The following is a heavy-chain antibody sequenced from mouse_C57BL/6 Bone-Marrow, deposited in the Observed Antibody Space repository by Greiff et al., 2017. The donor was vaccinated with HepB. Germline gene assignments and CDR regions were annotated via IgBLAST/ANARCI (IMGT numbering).Heavy chain of an antibody. D-gene: IGHD6-1*01. V-gene: IGHV5-4*01. J-gene: IGHJ2*01. Sequence: EVHLVESGGGLVKPGGSLKLSCAASGFTFSSYAMSWVRQTPEKRLEWVATISDGGSYTYYPDNVKGRFTISRDNAKNNLYLQMSHLKSEDTAMYYCARGPLSYWGQGTTLTVSS. CDR2: ISDGGSYT. CDR1: GFTFSSYA. CDR3: ARGPLSY.